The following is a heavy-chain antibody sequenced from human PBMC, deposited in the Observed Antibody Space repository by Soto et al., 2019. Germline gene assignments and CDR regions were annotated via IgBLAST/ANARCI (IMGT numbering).Heavy chain of an antibody. Sequence: GGSLRLSCAASGFTFSSYAMSWVRQAPGKGLEWVAFVSSNGIDEYYADSMKGRFTISRDNFKNTLFLQMNSLRADDTAVYYCAREHCGHDCTGMDVWGQGTTVTV. CDR2: VSSNGIDE. J-gene: IGHJ6*02. CDR1: GFTFSSYA. CDR3: AREHCGHDCTGMDV. V-gene: IGHV3-30-3*01. D-gene: IGHD2-21*02.